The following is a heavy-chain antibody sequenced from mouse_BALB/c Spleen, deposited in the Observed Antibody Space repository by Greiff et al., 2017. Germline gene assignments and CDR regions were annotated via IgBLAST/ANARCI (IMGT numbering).Heavy chain of an antibody. V-gene: IGHV2-9*02. D-gene: IGHD2-2*01. Sequence: VKLQESGPGLVAPSQSLSITCTVSGFSLTSYGVHWVRQPPGKGLEWLGVIWAGGSTNYNSALMSRLSISKDNSKSQVFLKMNSLQTDDTAMYYCARDGYENWFAYWGQGTLVTVSA. CDR2: IWAGGST. CDR1: GFSLTSYG. CDR3: ARDGYENWFAY. J-gene: IGHJ3*01.